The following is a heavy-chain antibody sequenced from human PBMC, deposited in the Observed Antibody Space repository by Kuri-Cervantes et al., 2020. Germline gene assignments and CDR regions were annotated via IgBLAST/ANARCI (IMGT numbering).Heavy chain of an antibody. CDR1: GYTFTSYY. D-gene: IGHD5-12*01. J-gene: IGHJ3*02. Sequence: SVKVSCKASGYTFTSYYMHWVRQAPGQGLEWMGIINPSGGSTSYAQKFQGRVTMTRDTSTSTVYMELSSLRSEDTAVYYCAGEYRGLDAFDIWGQGTMVTVSS. V-gene: IGHV1-46*01. CDR2: INPSGGST. CDR3: AGEYRGLDAFDI.